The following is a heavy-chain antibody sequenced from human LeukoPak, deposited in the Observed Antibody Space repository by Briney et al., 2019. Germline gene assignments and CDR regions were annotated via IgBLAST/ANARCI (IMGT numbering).Heavy chain of an antibody. J-gene: IGHJ4*02. D-gene: IGHD3-22*01. V-gene: IGHV3-23*01. CDR2: ISGSGGST. Sequence: GGSLRLSCAASGFTFSSYAMSWVRQAPGKGLEWVSAISGSGGSTYYADSVKGRFTISRDNSKNTLYLQMNSPRAEDTAVYYCAKQNYYDSSGYYGYWGQGTLVTVSS. CDR3: AKQNYYDSSGYYGY. CDR1: GFTFSSYA.